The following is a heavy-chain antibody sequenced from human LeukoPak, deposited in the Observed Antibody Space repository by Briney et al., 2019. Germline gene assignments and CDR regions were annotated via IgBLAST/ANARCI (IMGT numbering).Heavy chain of an antibody. V-gene: IGHV1-69*06. CDR3: AREEGSSGYYPSY. D-gene: IGHD3-22*01. J-gene: IGHJ4*02. CDR2: IIPIFGTA. CDR1: GGTFSSYA. Sequence: ASVKVSCKASGGTFSSYAISWVRQAPGQGLEWMGGIIPIFGTANYAQRFQGRVTITADKSTSTAYMELSSLRSEDTAVYYCAREEGSSGYYPSYWGQGTLVTVSS.